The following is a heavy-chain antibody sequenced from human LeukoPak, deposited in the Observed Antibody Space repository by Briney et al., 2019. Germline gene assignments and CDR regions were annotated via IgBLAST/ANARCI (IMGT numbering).Heavy chain of an antibody. Sequence: GGSLRLSCAASGFTFSTYNMNWVRQAPGKGLEWVSSISSSSSSIYYADSVKGRFTISRDNAKNSLFLQMNSLRVDDTAVYFCARDKVSVAADYWGQGTLVIVSS. CDR1: GFTFSTYN. CDR2: ISSSSSSI. D-gene: IGHD4-23*01. CDR3: ARDKVSVAADY. J-gene: IGHJ4*02. V-gene: IGHV3-21*01.